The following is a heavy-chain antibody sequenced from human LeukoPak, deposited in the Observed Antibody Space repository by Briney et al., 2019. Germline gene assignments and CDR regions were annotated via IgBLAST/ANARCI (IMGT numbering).Heavy chain of an antibody. CDR1: GFTFSSYG. V-gene: IGHV3-33*01. J-gene: IGHJ4*02. CDR3: ARDIAAAGTRVHY. Sequence: GRSLRLSCAASGFTFSSYGMRWVRQAPGKGLEWVSVIWGDGGNKYYADSVKGRFTISRDNSKNTLYLQMNSLRAQDTAVYYCARDIAAAGTRVHYWGQGTLVTVSS. D-gene: IGHD6-13*01. CDR2: IWGDGGNK.